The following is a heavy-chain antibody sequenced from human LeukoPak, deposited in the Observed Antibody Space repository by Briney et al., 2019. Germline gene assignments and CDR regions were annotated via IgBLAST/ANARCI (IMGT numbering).Heavy chain of an antibody. D-gene: IGHD4-17*01. CDR2: MNPNSGNT. CDR3: ASSGDYDGFDY. V-gene: IGHV1-8*01. J-gene: IGHJ4*02. CDR1: GYTFTSYD. Sequence: ASVKVSCKASGYTFTSYDINWVRQATGQGLEWMGWMNPNSGNTGYARKFQGRVTMTRNTSISTAYMELSSLRSEDTAVYYCASSGDYDGFDYWGQGTLVTVSS.